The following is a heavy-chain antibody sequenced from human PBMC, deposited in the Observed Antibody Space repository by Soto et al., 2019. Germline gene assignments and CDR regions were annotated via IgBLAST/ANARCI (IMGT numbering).Heavy chain of an antibody. D-gene: IGHD5-18*01. CDR1: GGSISSGGYS. J-gene: IGHJ5*02. CDR3: AIEREVHSYGYVGWFEP. CDR2: VHYSGST. Sequence: QVQLPESGPGLVKPSQTLSLTCTGSGGSISSGGYSWTWIRQHPGKGLEWIGYVHYSGSTDYNPALQSRITISADTSKHQSSLKLTSVTAADTAVCYCAIEREVHSYGYVGWFEPWGPGIRVSVSS. V-gene: IGHV4-31*03.